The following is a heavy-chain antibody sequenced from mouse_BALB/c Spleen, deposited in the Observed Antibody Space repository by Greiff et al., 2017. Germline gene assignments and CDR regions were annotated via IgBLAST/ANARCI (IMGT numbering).Heavy chain of an antibody. D-gene: IGHD2-10*01. Sequence: EVKVVESGGGLVKPGGSLKLSCAASGFTFSDYYMYWVRQTPEKRLEWVATISDGGSYTYYPDSVKGRFTISRDNAKNNLYLQMSSLKSEDTAMYYCARPAYPCYAMDYWGQGTSVTVAS. J-gene: IGHJ4*01. V-gene: IGHV5-4*02. CDR3: ARPAYPCYAMDY. CDR2: ISDGGSYT. CDR1: GFTFSDYY.